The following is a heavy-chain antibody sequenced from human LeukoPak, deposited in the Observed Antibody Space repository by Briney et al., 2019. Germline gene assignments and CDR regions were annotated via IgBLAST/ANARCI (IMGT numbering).Heavy chain of an antibody. D-gene: IGHD6-6*01. V-gene: IGHV4-39*01. CDR3: ARHSSAARPNFDY. CDR2: IYYSGTT. Sequence: SETLSLTCTVSGGSISGSNYYRGWIRQPPGKGLEWIGSIYYSGTTYYNPSLKSRVTISVDTSKNQFSLEVTSMTAANTAVYYCARHSSAARPNFDYWGQGTLVTVSS. J-gene: IGHJ4*02. CDR1: GGSISGSNYY.